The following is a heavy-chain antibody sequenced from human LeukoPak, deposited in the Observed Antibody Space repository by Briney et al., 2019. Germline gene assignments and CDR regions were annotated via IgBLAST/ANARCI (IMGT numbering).Heavy chain of an antibody. CDR3: ARNSRTYGDYDF. V-gene: IGHV4-39*07. CDR2: IYYSGST. D-gene: IGHD4-17*01. CDR1: GASTSNSSYY. Sequence: SETLSLTCSVSGASTSNSSYYWGWIRQPPRKGLEWIGSIYYSGSTYYNPSLNSRVTISSDTSKDQFSLKLNSVTAADTAVYYCARNSRTYGDYDFWGQGTLVTVSS. J-gene: IGHJ4*02.